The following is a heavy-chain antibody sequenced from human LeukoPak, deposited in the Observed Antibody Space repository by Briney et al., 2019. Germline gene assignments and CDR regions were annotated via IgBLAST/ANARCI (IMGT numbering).Heavy chain of an antibody. CDR1: GFTFSSYA. D-gene: IGHD3-22*01. Sequence: GGSLRLSCVASGFTFSSYAMSWVRQAPGKGLEWVSAISGSGGSTYYADSVKGRFTISRDNSKNTLYLQMNSLRAEDTAVYYCAKVIGDSSGYYDYWGQGTLVTVSS. CDR2: ISGSGGST. V-gene: IGHV3-23*01. CDR3: AKVIGDSSGYYDY. J-gene: IGHJ4*02.